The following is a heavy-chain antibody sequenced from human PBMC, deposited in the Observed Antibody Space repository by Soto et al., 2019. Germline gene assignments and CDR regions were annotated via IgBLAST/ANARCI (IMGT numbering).Heavy chain of an antibody. J-gene: IGHJ6*03. CDR3: AREDSSSSSLYYYYMEV. V-gene: IGHV4-31*03. CDR2: IYYSGST. Sequence: SETVSLTCTVSGGSISSGGYYWSWIRQHPGKGLEWIGYIYYSGSTYYNPSLKSRVTISVDTSKYQFSLKLSSVTAADTAVYYCAREDSSSSSLYYYYMEVWGKGTTVTVSS. D-gene: IGHD6-6*01. CDR1: GGSISSGGYY.